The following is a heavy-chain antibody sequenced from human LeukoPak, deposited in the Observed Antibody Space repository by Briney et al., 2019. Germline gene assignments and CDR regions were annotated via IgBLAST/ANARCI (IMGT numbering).Heavy chain of an antibody. V-gene: IGHV3-9*01. CDR2: ISWNSGSI. D-gene: IGHD3/OR15-3a*01. CDR3: AKGGREYHWTGVTYYYGMDV. CDR1: GFTFDDYA. J-gene: IGHJ6*02. Sequence: PGRSLRLSCAASGFTFDDYAMHWVRQAPGKGLEWVSGISWNSGSIGYADTVKGRFTISRDNAQNSLYLQMNSLRAEDTALYYCAKGGREYHWTGVTYYYGMDVWGQGTLVTVSS.